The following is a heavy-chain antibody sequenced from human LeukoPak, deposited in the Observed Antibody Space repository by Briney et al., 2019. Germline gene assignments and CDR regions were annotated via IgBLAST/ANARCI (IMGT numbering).Heavy chain of an antibody. D-gene: IGHD1-1*01. V-gene: IGHV3-23*01. CDR2: VSGSGSST. CDR3: AKGNWRYFDY. CDR1: GFTFNSYA. J-gene: IGHJ4*02. Sequence: GGSLRLSCAASGFTFNSYAMNWVRQAPGKGLEWVSTVSGSGSSTYYADSVKGRFTISRDNSKNTLYLQMNSLGADDTAVYYCAKGNWRYFDYWGQGTLVTVSS.